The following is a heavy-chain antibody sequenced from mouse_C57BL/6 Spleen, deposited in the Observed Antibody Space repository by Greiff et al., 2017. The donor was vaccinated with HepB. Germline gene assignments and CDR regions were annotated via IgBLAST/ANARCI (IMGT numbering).Heavy chain of an antibody. CDR3: AREYYGGPYFDV. J-gene: IGHJ1*03. CDR1: GFTFSSYA. V-gene: IGHV5-4*01. CDR2: ISDGGSYT. D-gene: IGHD1-1*01. Sequence: EVMLVVSGGGLVKPGGSLKLSCAASGFTFSSYAMSWVRQTPEKRLEWVATISDGGSYTYYPDNVKGRFTISRDNAKNNLYLQMSHLKSEDTAMYYCAREYYGGPYFDVWGTGTTVTVSS.